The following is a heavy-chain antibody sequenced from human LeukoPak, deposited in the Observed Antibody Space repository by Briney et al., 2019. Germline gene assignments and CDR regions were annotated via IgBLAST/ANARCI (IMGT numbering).Heavy chain of an antibody. Sequence: ASVKVSCKASGYTFTSYGISWVRQAPGQGLEWMGWISAYNGNTNYAQKLQGRVTMTTDTSTSTAYMELRSLRSDDTAVYYRARGKVDTIYYYGMDVWGQGTTVTVSS. J-gene: IGHJ6*02. CDR1: GYTFTSYG. CDR2: ISAYNGNT. CDR3: ARGKVDTIYYYGMDV. D-gene: IGHD5-18*01. V-gene: IGHV1-18*01.